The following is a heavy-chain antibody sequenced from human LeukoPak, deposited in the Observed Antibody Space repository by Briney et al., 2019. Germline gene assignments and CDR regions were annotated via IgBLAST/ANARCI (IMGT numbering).Heavy chain of an antibody. Sequence: ASVKVSCKASGYTFTGYYMHWVRQAPGQGLEWMGWINPNSGGTNYAQKFQGRVTMTRDTSISTAYMELSRLRSDDTAVYYCATAAYGGNSGDLDYWGQGTLVTVSS. D-gene: IGHD2-21*02. CDR2: INPNSGGT. CDR1: GYTFTGYY. J-gene: IGHJ4*02. CDR3: ATAAYGGNSGDLDY. V-gene: IGHV1-2*02.